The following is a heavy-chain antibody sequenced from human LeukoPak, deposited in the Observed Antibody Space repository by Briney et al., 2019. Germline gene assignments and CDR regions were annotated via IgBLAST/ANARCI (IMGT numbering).Heavy chain of an antibody. CDR3: AGRWSFDY. V-gene: IGHV3-74*01. J-gene: IGHJ4*02. CDR2: ISSDGTTT. Sequence: GALPDSCLCSGCIYINGWMDWARPRPSKGLVWISRISSDGTTTDYADSVKGRFTISRDNAKNTLYLQMDSLRAEDTAVYYCAGRWSFDYWGQGALVTVSS. CDR1: GCIYINGW. D-gene: IGHD2-15*01.